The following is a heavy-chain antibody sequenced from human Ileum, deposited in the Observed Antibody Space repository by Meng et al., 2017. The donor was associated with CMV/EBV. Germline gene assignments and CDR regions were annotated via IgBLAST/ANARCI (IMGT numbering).Heavy chain of an antibody. CDR2: INWNGDST. CDR3: VRGLGFGAVMPNYDAFDM. V-gene: IGHV3-20*04. J-gene: IGHJ3*02. CDR1: GFTFNDYG. D-gene: IGHD3-3*01. Sequence: GGSLRLSCAASGFTFNDYGMNWVRQAPGKGLEWVSGINWNGDSTGYADSVKGRFTISRDNSKNMVYLQMHSLRADDTAVYYCVRGLGFGAVMPNYDAFDMWGPETMVTVSS.